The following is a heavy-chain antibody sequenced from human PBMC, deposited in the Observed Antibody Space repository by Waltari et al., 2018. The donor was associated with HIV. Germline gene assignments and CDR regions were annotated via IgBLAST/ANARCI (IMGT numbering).Heavy chain of an antibody. J-gene: IGHJ4*02. CDR2: ISWNSGSI. CDR3: AKGPTLTSPPTYFNY. CDR1: GTPFDDYP. V-gene: IGHV3-9*01. D-gene: IGHD2-2*01. Sequence: EVHLVESGGGLVQPGRYLRSSCADTGTPFDDYPTHWVRQTPGKGLEWVSGISWNSGSIGYADSVKGRFTISRDNAKNSLFLQMNSLRPEDTAFYYCAKGPTLTSPPTYFNYWGQGTLVTVSS.